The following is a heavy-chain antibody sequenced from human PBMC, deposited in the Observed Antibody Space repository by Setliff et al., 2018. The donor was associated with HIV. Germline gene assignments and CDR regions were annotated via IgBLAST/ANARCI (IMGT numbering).Heavy chain of an antibody. V-gene: IGHV4-38-2*01. J-gene: IGHJ4*02. Sequence: SETLSLTCGVSGYSISSDYCWGWIRQPPGKGLEWIGNMCHGGSTQYNPSLKSRVTISVDTPKNQFSLKLSSVTAADTAVYYCASSPAWRSDYGLHTFDYWGQGTLVTVSS. D-gene: IGHD4-17*01. CDR1: GYSISSDYC. CDR2: MCHGGST. CDR3: ASSPAWRSDYGLHTFDY.